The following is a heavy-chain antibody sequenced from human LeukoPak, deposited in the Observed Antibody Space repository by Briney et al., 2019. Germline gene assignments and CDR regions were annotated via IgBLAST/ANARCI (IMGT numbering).Heavy chain of an antibody. D-gene: IGHD1-1*01. Sequence: GGSLRLSCAASGFTFSSYSMNWVRQAPGKGLEWVSYISSSSTIYYADSVKGRFTISRDNAKNSLYLQMNSLRAEDTAVYYCARGTTGSYFDYWGQGTLVTVSS. CDR2: ISSSSTI. CDR3: ARGTTGSYFDY. J-gene: IGHJ4*02. V-gene: IGHV3-48*01. CDR1: GFTFSSYS.